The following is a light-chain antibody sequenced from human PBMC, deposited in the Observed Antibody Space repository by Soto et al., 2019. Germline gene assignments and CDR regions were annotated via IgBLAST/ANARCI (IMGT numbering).Light chain of an antibody. CDR3: HQRSNWPPYT. J-gene: IGKJ2*01. CDR2: DAS. CDR1: HIVCSY. Sequence: EIMLTQSPATLSLSPGERATLSCRASHIVCSYLAWYQQKPGQAPRLLIYDASNRATGIPARFSGSGSGTDFTLTISSLEPEDFAVYYCHQRSNWPPYTFGQGTKLEIK. V-gene: IGKV3-11*01.